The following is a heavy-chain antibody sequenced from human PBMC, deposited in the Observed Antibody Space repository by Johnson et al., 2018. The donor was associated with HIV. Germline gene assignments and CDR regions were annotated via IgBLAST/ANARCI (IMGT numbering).Heavy chain of an antibody. V-gene: IGHV3-30*04. D-gene: IGHD5-18*01. CDR2: ISYDGSNK. Sequence: QMQLVESGGGVVQPGRSLRLSCAASGFTFSSYAMHWVRQAPGKGLEWVAVISYDGSNKYYADSVKGRFPISRDNSKNTLYLQMNSLRAEDTAVYYCAKGDKAYSYPLDAFDIWGQGTMVTVSP. CDR3: AKGDKAYSYPLDAFDI. J-gene: IGHJ3*02. CDR1: GFTFSSYA.